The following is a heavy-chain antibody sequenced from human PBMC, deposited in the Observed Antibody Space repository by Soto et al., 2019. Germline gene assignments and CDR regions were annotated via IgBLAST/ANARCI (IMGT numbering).Heavy chain of an antibody. V-gene: IGHV4-34*01. D-gene: IGHD3-10*01. Sequence: QVQLQQWGAGLLKPSETLSLTCAVYGGSFSGYYWSWIRQPPGKGLEWIGEINHSGSTNYNPSLTGRVPISVDTSKNQFSLKLGSVTAADTAVYYCARGGSFGSGSYNRIGLYWGQGTLVTVSS. CDR2: INHSGST. CDR3: ARGGSFGSGSYNRIGLY. CDR1: GGSFSGYY. J-gene: IGHJ4*02.